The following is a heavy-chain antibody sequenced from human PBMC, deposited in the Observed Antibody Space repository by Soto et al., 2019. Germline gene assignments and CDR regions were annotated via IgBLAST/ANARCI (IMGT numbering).Heavy chain of an antibody. J-gene: IGHJ5*02. V-gene: IGHV1-69*13. CDR3: ASGSGELLGFDP. D-gene: IGHD1-26*01. Sequence: ASVKVSCKASGGTFSSYAISWVRQAPGQGLEWMGGIIPIFGTANYAQKFQGRVTITADESTSTAYMELSSLRSEDTAVYYGASGSGELLGFDPWGQGTLVTVSS. CDR1: GGTFSSYA. CDR2: IIPIFGTA.